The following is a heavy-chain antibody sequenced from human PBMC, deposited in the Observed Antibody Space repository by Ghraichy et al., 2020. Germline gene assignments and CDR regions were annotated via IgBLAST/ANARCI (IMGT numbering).Heavy chain of an antibody. J-gene: IGHJ3*01. CDR2: ISGSGGTT. CDR1: GLTFSSYA. V-gene: IGHV3-23*01. D-gene: IGHD3-10*01. CDR3: ATKSSFDF. Sequence: GGPLRLSCAASGLTFSSYAMSWVRQAPGKGLEWVSTISGSGGTTYYADSVGGRFTISRDNSRNTLFLQMNILSADDTAVYYFATKSSFDFWGQGTMVTVSS.